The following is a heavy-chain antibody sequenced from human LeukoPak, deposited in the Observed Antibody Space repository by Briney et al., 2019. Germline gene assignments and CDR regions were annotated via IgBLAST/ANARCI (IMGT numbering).Heavy chain of an antibody. CDR3: AKEKPYSSNWLRDYFDY. CDR1: GFTFSSYA. V-gene: IGHV3-23*01. Sequence: GGSLRLSCAASGFTFSSYAMSWVRQAPGKGLEWVSAISGSGGSTYYADSVKGRFTISRDNSKNTLYLQMNSLRAEDTAVYYCAKEKPYSSNWLRDYFDYWGQGTLVTVSS. J-gene: IGHJ4*02. CDR2: ISGSGGST. D-gene: IGHD6-13*01.